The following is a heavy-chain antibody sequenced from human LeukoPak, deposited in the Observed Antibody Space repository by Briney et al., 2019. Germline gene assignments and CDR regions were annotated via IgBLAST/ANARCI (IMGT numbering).Heavy chain of an antibody. CDR3: AGHHPRNTVDF. V-gene: IGHV4-59*08. J-gene: IGHJ4*02. D-gene: IGHD2/OR15-2a*01. Sequence: SETLSLTCKVSGGSISSYHWSWIRQPPGKGLEWIAYISDIGSINYNPSLKSRVTISLDTSKNQFSLKLSSVTAADTAVYYCAGHHPRNTVDFWGQGTLVTVSS. CDR1: GGSISSYH. CDR2: ISDIGSI.